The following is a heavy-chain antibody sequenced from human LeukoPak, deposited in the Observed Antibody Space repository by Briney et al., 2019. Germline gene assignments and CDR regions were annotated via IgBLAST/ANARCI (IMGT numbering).Heavy chain of an antibody. D-gene: IGHD6-13*01. CDR2: ISGSGGST. Sequence: GGSLRLSCAASGFTFSTYALSWVRQAPGKGLEWVSAISGSGGSTYYADSVKGRFTISRDNSKNTLYLQMNSLRAEDTAVYYCAKAQYSSSWLPFDYWGQGTLVTVSS. CDR1: GFTFSTYA. CDR3: AKAQYSSSWLPFDY. V-gene: IGHV3-23*01. J-gene: IGHJ4*02.